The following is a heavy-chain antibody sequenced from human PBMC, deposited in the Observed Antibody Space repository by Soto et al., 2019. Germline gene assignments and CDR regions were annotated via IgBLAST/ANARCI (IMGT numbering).Heavy chain of an antibody. CDR1: GYTFTGYY. V-gene: IGHV1-2*02. Sequence: ASVKVSCKASGYTFTGYYMHWVRQAPGQGLEWMGWINPNSAATNYAQKFQGRVTMTRDTSISTAYMELSRLRSDDTAVYYCASSHLRETSMAAFDYCGQGTPVTVSS. CDR2: INPNSAAT. CDR3: ASSHLRETSMAAFDY. D-gene: IGHD5-18*01. J-gene: IGHJ4*02.